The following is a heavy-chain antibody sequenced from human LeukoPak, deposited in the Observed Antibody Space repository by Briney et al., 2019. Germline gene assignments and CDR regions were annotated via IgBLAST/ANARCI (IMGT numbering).Heavy chain of an antibody. D-gene: IGHD1-26*01. CDR1: GFTFSSYE. Sequence: GGSLRLSCAASGFTFSSYEMNWVRQAPGKGREWVSYISSSGSNIYYAHSVKGRFTISRDNAKNSLYLQMNSLRAEDTAVYYCARGDSGSYYFDYWGQGTLVTVSS. CDR3: ARGDSGSYYFDY. V-gene: IGHV3-48*03. J-gene: IGHJ4*02. CDR2: ISSSGSNI.